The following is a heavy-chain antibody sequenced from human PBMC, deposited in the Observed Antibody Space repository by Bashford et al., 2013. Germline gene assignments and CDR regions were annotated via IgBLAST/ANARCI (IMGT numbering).Heavy chain of an antibody. V-gene: IGHV1-18*01. J-gene: IGHJ6*02. CDR3: ARESLDCSGGSCYSSYYYGMDV. Sequence: ASVKVSCKASGYTFTSYGISWVRQAPGQGLEWMGWISAYNGNTNYAQKLQGRVTMTTDTSTSTAYMELRSLRSDDTAVYYCARESLDCSGGSCYSSYYYGMDVWGQGTTVTVSS. D-gene: IGHD2-15*01. CDR2: ISAYNGNT. CDR1: GYTFTSYG.